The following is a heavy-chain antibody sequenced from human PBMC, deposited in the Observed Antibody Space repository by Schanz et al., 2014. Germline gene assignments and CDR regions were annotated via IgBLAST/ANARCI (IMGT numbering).Heavy chain of an antibody. CDR1: GFTFSDHY. J-gene: IGHJ4*02. V-gene: IGHV3-72*01. Sequence: EVQLVESGGGMVQPGGSLRLSCAASGFTFSDHYMDWVRQAPGKGLEWVGRITNKPNNYNTEYAASVKGRFTISRDDSWNSLYLQMSSLKTEDAAVYYSVRLDVHDYWGQGTLVTVSA. CDR2: ITNKPNNYNT. CDR3: VRLDVHDY. D-gene: IGHD3-16*01.